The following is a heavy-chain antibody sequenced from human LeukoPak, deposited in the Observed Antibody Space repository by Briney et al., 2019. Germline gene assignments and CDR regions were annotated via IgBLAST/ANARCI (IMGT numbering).Heavy chain of an antibody. CDR1: GGSFSGYY. CDR3: ARGPRRDGYKRVGFDY. CDR2: INHSGST. Sequence: PSETLSLACAVYGGSFSGYYWSWIRQPPGKGLEWIGEINHSGSTNYNPSLKSRVTISVDTSKNQFSLKLSSVTAADTAVYYCARGPRRDGYKRVGFDYWGQGTLVTVSS. J-gene: IGHJ4*02. V-gene: IGHV4-34*01. D-gene: IGHD5-24*01.